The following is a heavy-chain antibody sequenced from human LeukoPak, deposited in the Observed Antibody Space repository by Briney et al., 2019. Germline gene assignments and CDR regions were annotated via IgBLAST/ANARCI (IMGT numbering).Heavy chain of an antibody. CDR1: GGSFSGYY. CDR2: INHSGST. CDR3: ARGPYGDYRTPFGY. Sequence: SETLSLTCAVYGGSFSGYYWSWIRQPPGKGLEWIGEINHSGSTNYNPSLKSRVTISVDTSKNQFSLKLSSVTAADTSVYYCARGPYGDYRTPFGYWGQGTLVTVSS. V-gene: IGHV4-34*01. J-gene: IGHJ4*02. D-gene: IGHD4-17*01.